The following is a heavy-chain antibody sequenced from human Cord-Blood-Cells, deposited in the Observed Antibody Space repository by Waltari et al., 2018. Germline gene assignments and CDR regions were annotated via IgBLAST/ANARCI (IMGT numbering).Heavy chain of an antibody. Sequence: EVQLLESGGGLVQPGGSLRLSCAASGFTFSSHAMRWVLQAPGKGLEWVSAISGSGGSTYYADSVKGRFTISRDNSKNTLYLQMNSLRAEDTAVYYCAKDYDILTGYYYFDYWGQGTLVTVSS. CDR3: AKDYDILTGYYYFDY. CDR1: GFTFSSHA. V-gene: IGHV3-23*01. CDR2: ISGSGGST. D-gene: IGHD3-9*01. J-gene: IGHJ4*02.